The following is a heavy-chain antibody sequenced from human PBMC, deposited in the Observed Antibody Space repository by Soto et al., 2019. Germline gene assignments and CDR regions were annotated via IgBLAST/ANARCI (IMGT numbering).Heavy chain of an antibody. CDR3: ARGDYHDDSGHYSDAFDV. D-gene: IGHD3-22*01. CDR1: GFTFSNYW. Sequence: GGSLRLSCAASGFTFSNYWMSWVRQAPGKGLEWVANIKQDGSQKWYVDSVKGRFTISRDNAKKSLFLQMNSLRVEDTAVYYCARGDYHDDSGHYSDAFDVWGQGTMVTVSS. CDR2: IKQDGSQK. V-gene: IGHV3-7*04. J-gene: IGHJ3*01.